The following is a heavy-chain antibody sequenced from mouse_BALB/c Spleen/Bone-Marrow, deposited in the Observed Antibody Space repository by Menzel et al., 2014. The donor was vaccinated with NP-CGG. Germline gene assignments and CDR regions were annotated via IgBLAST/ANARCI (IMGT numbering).Heavy chain of an antibody. J-gene: IGHJ1*03. CDR2: INPSSGYA. CDR1: GYTFTTYT. Sequence: QVQLKDSGAELARPGASVKMSCKASGYTFTTYTIHWVKQRPGQGLEWIGYINPSSGYANYNQNFKDKATLTADKSSSTAYMQLSSLTSEDSAVYYCTRITTVVRYFDVWGTGTTVTVSS. D-gene: IGHD1-1*01. CDR3: TRITTVVRYFDV. V-gene: IGHV1-4*01.